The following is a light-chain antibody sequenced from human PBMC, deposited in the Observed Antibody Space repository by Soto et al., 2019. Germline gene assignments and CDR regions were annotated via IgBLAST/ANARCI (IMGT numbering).Light chain of an antibody. V-gene: IGKV3-20*01. CDR3: QQYGSSPPWT. J-gene: IGKJ1*01. Sequence: EIVLTQSPGTLSLSPGERATLSCRASQSVSSSYLAWYQQKPGQAPRLLIYGASSRATGIPGRFSGSGSGTDFTLTISRLEPEDFAVYYCQQYGSSPPWTFGQGTKVESK. CDR2: GAS. CDR1: QSVSSSY.